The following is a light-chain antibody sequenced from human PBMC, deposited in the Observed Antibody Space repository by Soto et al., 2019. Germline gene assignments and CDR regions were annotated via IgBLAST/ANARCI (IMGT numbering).Light chain of an antibody. J-gene: IGKJ5*01. V-gene: IGKV1D-12*01. Sequence: DIQMTQSPSYLSASVGDRVTITCRASQGISSWLAWYQHKPGKAPKLLIFAASVLQGGVPSRFSGGGSGTDFTLTINGLQPEDFATYYCQQTNTLPSTFGQGTRLDIK. CDR3: QQTNTLPST. CDR2: AAS. CDR1: QGISSW.